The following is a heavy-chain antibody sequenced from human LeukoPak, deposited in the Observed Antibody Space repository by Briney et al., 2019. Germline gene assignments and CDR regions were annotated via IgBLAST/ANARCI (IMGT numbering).Heavy chain of an antibody. CDR1: GYSISSGYY. CDR2: IYHSGST. Sequence: SETLSLTCTVSGYSISSGYYWGWIRQPPGKGLEWIGSIYHSGSTYYNPSLKSRVTISVDTSKNQFSLKLSSVTAADTAVYYCARATVSTNYYMDVWGKGTTVTVSS. V-gene: IGHV4-38-2*02. D-gene: IGHD4-11*01. J-gene: IGHJ6*03. CDR3: ARATVSTNYYMDV.